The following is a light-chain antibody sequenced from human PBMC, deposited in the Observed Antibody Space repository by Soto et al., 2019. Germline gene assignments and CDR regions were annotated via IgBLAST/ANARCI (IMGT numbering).Light chain of an antibody. CDR1: QSVSNND. CDR3: QNSGDSIWT. Sequence: EIVLTQSPDTLSLSPGERATLSCRASQSVSNNDLVWYQQKPGQAPRLLIYGASTRATGTPDRFSGSGSGTAFTTTMNKLETEHFAVYYGQNSGDSIWTVGQGTKVDIK. V-gene: IGKV3-20*01. CDR2: GAS. J-gene: IGKJ1*01.